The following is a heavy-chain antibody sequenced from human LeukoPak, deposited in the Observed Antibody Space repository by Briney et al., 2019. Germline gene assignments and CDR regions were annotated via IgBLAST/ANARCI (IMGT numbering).Heavy chain of an antibody. V-gene: IGHV3-23*01. CDR1: GFTFSSYG. D-gene: IGHD2-21*02. CDR2: ISGSGGST. J-gene: IGHJ3*02. CDR3: ARRSVVVTAMGNDAFDI. Sequence: GGSLRLSCAASGFTFSSYGMSWVRQAPGKGLEWVSAISGSGGSTYYADSVKGRFTISRDNAKNSLYLQMNSLRAEDTAVYYCARRSVVVTAMGNDAFDIWGQGTMVTVSS.